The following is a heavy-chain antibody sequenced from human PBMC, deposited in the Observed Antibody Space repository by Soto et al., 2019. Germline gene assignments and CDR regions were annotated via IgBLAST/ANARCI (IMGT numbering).Heavy chain of an antibody. CDR1: GYTFTSYD. CDR2: MNPNSGNT. J-gene: IGHJ6*03. V-gene: IGHV1-8*01. D-gene: IGHD3-10*01. CDR3: ARGSTMVRGVPSPHYYCYYMDV. Sequence: QVQLVQSGAEVKKPGASVKVSCKASGYTFTSYDINWVRQATGQGLEWMGWMNPNSGNTGYAQKFQGRVTMTRNTARSTAYMELSSLRSEDTAVYYCARGSTMVRGVPSPHYYCYYMDVWGKGTTVTVSS.